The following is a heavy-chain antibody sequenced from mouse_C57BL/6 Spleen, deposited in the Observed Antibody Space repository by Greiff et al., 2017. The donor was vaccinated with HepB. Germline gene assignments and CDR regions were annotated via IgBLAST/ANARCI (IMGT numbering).Heavy chain of an antibody. Sequence: EVHLVESGGGLVKPGGSLKLSCAASGFTFSDYGMHWVRQAPEKGLEWVAYISSGSSTIYYADTVKGRFTISRDNAKNTLFLQMTSLRSEDTAMYYCARGGYDYDGGYWYFDVWGTGTTVTVSS. V-gene: IGHV5-17*01. CDR3: ARGGYDYDGGYWYFDV. J-gene: IGHJ1*03. CDR2: ISSGSSTI. CDR1: GFTFSDYG. D-gene: IGHD2-4*01.